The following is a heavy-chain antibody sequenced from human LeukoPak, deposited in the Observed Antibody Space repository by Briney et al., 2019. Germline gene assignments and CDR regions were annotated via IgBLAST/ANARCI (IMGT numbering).Heavy chain of an antibody. J-gene: IGHJ4*02. D-gene: IGHD6-13*01. CDR3: VKDRRYSSNWYYFDY. CDR2: ISSNGGST. V-gene: IGHV3-64D*09. CDR1: GFTFSSYG. Sequence: WGSLRLSCSASGFTFSSYGMHWVRQAPGKGLEYVSAISSNGGSTYYADSVKGRFTISRDNSKNTLYLQMSSLRAEDTAVYYCVKDRRYSSNWYYFDYWGQGTLVIVSS.